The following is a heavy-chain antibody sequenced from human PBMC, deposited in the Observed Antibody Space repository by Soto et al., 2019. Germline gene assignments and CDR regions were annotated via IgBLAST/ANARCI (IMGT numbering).Heavy chain of an antibody. CDR3: ARGNHRWLQLWYFDL. CDR1: GGTFSSYR. V-gene: IGHV1-69*13. J-gene: IGHJ2*01. Sequence: SVKLSCKASGGTFSSYRSSWVRQAPGQGLEWMGGIIPIFGTANYAQKFQGRVTITADESTSTAYMELSSLRSEDTAVYYCARGNHRWLQLWYFDLWGRGTLVTVSS. D-gene: IGHD5-12*01. CDR2: IIPIFGTA.